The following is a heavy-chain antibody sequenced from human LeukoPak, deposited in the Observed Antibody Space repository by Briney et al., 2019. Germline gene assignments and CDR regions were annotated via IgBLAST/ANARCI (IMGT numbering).Heavy chain of an antibody. Sequence: GASVKVSCKASGYTFTSYGISWVRQAPGQGLEWMGWINPNSGGTNYAQKFQGRVTMTRDTSISTAYMELSRLRSDDTAVYYCAGDGGPAERSTGRRYYYYYMDVWGKGTTVTISS. CDR2: INPNSGGT. CDR1: GYTFTSYG. D-gene: IGHD2-15*01. CDR3: AGDGGPAERSTGRRYYYYYMDV. V-gene: IGHV1-2*02. J-gene: IGHJ6*03.